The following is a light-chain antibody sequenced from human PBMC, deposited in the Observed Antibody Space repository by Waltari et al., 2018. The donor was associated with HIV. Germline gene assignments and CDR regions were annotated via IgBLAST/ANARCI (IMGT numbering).Light chain of an antibody. CDR1: SSNIGTGYE. Sequence: QSVLTQPPSLSGAPGQRVTISCTGSSSNIGTGYEVHWYQQLPGTAPNLLICGDCNRPSVVPDRFSGSKSGTSAALAITVLQAEDEAVYYCQSYDTSLSGVVFGGGTKLTVL. V-gene: IGLV1-40*01. CDR2: GDC. J-gene: IGLJ3*02. CDR3: QSYDTSLSGVV.